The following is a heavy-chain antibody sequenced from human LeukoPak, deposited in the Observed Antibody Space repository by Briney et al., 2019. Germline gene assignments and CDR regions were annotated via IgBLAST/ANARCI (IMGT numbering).Heavy chain of an antibody. V-gene: IGHV5-51*01. D-gene: IGHD4-17*01. J-gene: IGHJ4*02. CDR2: IFPGDSDT. Sequence: GESLKISCKGSGYIFSIYWIGWVRQMPGKGLECRGIIFPGDSDTRYSPSFQGQVTISVDKSISTAYLQWSSLKASDTAMYYCARVVDYGDYRNGFLDCWGQGTLVTVSS. CDR1: GYIFSIYW. CDR3: ARVVDYGDYRNGFLDC.